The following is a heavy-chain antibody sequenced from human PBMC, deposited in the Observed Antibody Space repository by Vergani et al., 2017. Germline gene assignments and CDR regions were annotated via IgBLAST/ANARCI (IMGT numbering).Heavy chain of an antibody. J-gene: IGHJ4*02. CDR2: INHSGST. Sequence: QVQLQKWGAGLLKPSETLSLTCAVYGGSFSGYYWSWIRQPPGKGLELIGEINHSGSTNYNPSLKSRVTISVDTSKNQFSLQLSSVTAADTAVYYCAGGRRITMVRGVIGYWGQGTLVTVSS. CDR1: GGSFSGYY. V-gene: IGHV4-34*01. D-gene: IGHD3-10*01. CDR3: AGGRRITMVRGVIGY.